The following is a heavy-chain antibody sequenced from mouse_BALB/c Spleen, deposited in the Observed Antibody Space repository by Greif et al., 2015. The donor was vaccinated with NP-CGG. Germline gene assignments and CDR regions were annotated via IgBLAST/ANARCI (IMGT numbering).Heavy chain of an antibody. V-gene: IGHV4-1*02. Sequence: EVQVVESGGGLVQPGGSLKLSCAASGFDFSRYWMSWVRQAPGNGLEWIGEINPDSSTINYTPSLKDKFIISRDNARNTLYLQMSKVRSEDTALYYCARLHYYGSFAYWGQGTLVTVSA. D-gene: IGHD1-2*01. CDR2: INPDSSTI. CDR1: GFDFSRYW. J-gene: IGHJ3*01. CDR3: ARLHYYGSFAY.